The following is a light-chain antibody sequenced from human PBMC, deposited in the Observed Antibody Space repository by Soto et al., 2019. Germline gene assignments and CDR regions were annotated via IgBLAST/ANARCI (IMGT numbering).Light chain of an antibody. V-gene: IGKV3D-15*01. Sequence: EIVMTQSPATLSVSPGEGVTLSCRASQNVNQNVAWYQQKPGQALRLLVHSAVTGAVGIADTFSGRGSGTEFTLTISSLRSEDFAVYYCQQYNEWPLTFGVGTKVDIK. CDR2: SAV. CDR1: QNVNQN. J-gene: IGKJ4*01. CDR3: QQYNEWPLT.